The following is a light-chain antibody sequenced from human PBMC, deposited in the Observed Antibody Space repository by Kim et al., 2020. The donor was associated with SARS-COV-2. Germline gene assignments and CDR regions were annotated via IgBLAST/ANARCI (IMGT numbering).Light chain of an antibody. J-gene: IGLJ2*01. CDR1: SPNIGAGYD. V-gene: IGLV1-40*01. Sequence: PGPRVTISCTGSSPNIGAGYDVHWYQQLPGTAPKLLIYGNSNRPSGVPDRFSGSKSGTSASLAITGLQAEDEADYYCQSYDSHVVFGGGTQLTVL. CDR3: QSYDSHVV. CDR2: GNS.